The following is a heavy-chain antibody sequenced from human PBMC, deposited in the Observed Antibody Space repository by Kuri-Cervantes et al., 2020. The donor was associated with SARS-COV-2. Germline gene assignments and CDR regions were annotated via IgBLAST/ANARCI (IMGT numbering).Heavy chain of an antibody. CDR1: GGSFHIYS. CDR3: ASSRSITIFGVVINYYYGMDV. J-gene: IGHJ6*02. CDR2: IIPTFVAP. Sequence: SVKVSCKTSGGSFHIYSITWVRQAPGQGLEWMGGIIPTFVAPSYAQTFQGRVTMTRNTSISTAYMELSSLRSEDTAVYYCASSRSITIFGVVINYYYGMDVWGQGTTVTVSS. D-gene: IGHD3-3*01. V-gene: IGHV1-69*05.